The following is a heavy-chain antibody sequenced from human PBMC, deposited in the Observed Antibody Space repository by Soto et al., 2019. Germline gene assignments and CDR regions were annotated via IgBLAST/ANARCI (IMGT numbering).Heavy chain of an antibody. J-gene: IGHJ6*03. Sequence: QVQLQESGPGLVKPSQNLSLPCTVSGGSISSGGYYWSWIRQHPGNGLEWSVYIYYSGSTYYNPSLKRRVTISVDTSKNQFALKLSSVTAADTAVYYCARGTDYDFWSGYYNGGYYYYYMDVWGKGTTVTVSS. V-gene: IGHV4-31*03. CDR1: GGSISSGGYY. D-gene: IGHD3-3*01. CDR3: ARGTDYDFWSGYYNGGYYYYYMDV. CDR2: IYYSGST.